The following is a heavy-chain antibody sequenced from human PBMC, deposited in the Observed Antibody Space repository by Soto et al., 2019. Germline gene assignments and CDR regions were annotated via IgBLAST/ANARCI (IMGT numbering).Heavy chain of an antibody. CDR3: ARASGTYDSSGPDAFDI. Sequence: QVQLVQSGAEVKKPGSSVTVSCKASGGTFSSYIINWVRQAPGQGLEWMGRIIPIVAIANYAQKFQGRVTITADKSTSTAYMELSSLRSEDTAVYYCARASGTYDSSGPDAFDIWGQGTMVTVSS. CDR1: GGTFSSYI. D-gene: IGHD3-22*01. V-gene: IGHV1-69*02. J-gene: IGHJ3*02. CDR2: IIPIVAIA.